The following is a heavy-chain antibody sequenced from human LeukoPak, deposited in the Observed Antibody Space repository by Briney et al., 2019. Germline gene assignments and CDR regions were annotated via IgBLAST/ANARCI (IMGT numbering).Heavy chain of an antibody. J-gene: IGHJ4*02. Sequence: ASVKVSCKASGYTFTSYYMHWVRQAPGQGLEWMGIINPSGGSTSYAQKFQGRVTMTRDTSTSTAYMELGTLRSDDTAVYYCARRNWNYDDYWGQGTLVTVSS. V-gene: IGHV1-46*01. CDR1: GYTFTSYY. CDR2: INPSGGST. D-gene: IGHD1-1*01. CDR3: ARRNWNYDDY.